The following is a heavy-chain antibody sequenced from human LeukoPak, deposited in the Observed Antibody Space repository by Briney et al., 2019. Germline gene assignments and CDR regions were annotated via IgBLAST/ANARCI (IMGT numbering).Heavy chain of an antibody. V-gene: IGHV3-9*03. CDR1: GFIFEDYA. Sequence: PGGSLRLSCTVSGFIFEDYAMHWVRQVPGKGLEWVSSITSNSGYVAYADSVKGRFSISRDNAKNSLYLQMNSLRTEDMAVYYCVQDSYAISGSGSTFASWGQGTLVTVSS. J-gene: IGHJ4*02. D-gene: IGHD2-15*01. CDR2: ITSNSGYV. CDR3: VQDSYAISGSGSTFAS.